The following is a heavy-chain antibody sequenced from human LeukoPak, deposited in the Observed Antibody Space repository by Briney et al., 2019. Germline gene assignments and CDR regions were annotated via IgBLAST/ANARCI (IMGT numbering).Heavy chain of an antibody. J-gene: IGHJ4*02. CDR3: AKSLPGLGSYDS. D-gene: IGHD3-10*01. Sequence: PGGSLRLSCAASGFTFSDCAMSWVRQAPGKGLQWVSTITNSGGDRYYADSVKGRFTISRDNSKNTLYLQMNSLSAEDTAIYYCAKSLPGLGSYDSWGQGSLVTVSS. CDR2: ITNSGGDR. V-gene: IGHV3-23*01. CDR1: GFTFSDCA.